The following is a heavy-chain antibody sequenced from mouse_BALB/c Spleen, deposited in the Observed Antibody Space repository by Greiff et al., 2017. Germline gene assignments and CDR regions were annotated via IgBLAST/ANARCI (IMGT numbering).Heavy chain of an antibody. CDR1: GYTFTSYT. V-gene: IGHV1-4*02. CDR3: ARSGGYGNYLLFRYFDV. CDR2: INPSSGYT. D-gene: IGHD2-1*01. Sequence: QVQLKQSAAELARPGASVKMSCKASGYTFTSYTMHWVKQRPGQGLEWIGYINPSSGYTEYNQKFKDKTTLTADKSSSTAYMQLSSLTSEDSAVYYCARSGGYGNYLLFRYFDVWGAGTTVTVSS. J-gene: IGHJ1*01.